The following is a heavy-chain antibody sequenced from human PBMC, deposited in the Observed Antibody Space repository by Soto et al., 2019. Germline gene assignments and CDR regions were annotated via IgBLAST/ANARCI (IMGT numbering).Heavy chain of an antibody. V-gene: IGHV3-74*01. Sequence: GGSLRLSCVASGFTFTNHWMHWVRQVPGKGLLWVSRISVDGRTTNYADSVKGRFTISRDNAKNTLYLQMNSLRAEDTALYYCARDHANCGGDCYTNLFDPWGQGTMVTVSS. CDR3: ARDHANCGGDCYTNLFDP. CDR1: GFTFTNHW. J-gene: IGHJ5*02. CDR2: ISVDGRTT. D-gene: IGHD2-21*02.